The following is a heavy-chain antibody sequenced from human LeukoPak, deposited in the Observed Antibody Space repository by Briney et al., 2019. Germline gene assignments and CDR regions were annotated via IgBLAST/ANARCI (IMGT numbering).Heavy chain of an antibody. CDR3: ARDYCRSISCSDY. D-gene: IGHD2-2*01. CDR2: ISSSGSTI. V-gene: IGHV3-48*03. CDR1: GFTFSSYE. J-gene: IGHJ4*02. Sequence: GGSLRLSCAASGFTFSSYEMNWVRQAPGKGLEWVSYISSSGSTIYHADSVKGRFTISRDNAKNSLYLQMNSLRVEDTAVYYCARDYCRSISCSDYWGQGTLVTVSS.